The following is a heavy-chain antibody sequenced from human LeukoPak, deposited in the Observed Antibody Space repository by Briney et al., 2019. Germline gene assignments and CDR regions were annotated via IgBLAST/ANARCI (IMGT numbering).Heavy chain of an antibody. D-gene: IGHD5-12*01. J-gene: IGHJ6*02. Sequence: SVKVSCKASGGTFSSYGISWVRQAPGQGLEWMGGIIPIFGTANYAQKFQGGVTITADESTSTAYMELSSLRSEDTAVYYCARLDEYSGSSRYYGMDVWGQGTTVTVSS. CDR1: GGTFSSYG. V-gene: IGHV1-69*13. CDR2: IIPIFGTA. CDR3: ARLDEYSGSSRYYGMDV.